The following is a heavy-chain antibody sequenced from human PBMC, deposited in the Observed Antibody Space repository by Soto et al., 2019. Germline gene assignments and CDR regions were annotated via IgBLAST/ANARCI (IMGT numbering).Heavy chain of an antibody. J-gene: IGHJ4*02. D-gene: IGHD3-22*01. CDR3: ARTYDSNGYANEFDS. CDR2: IYDNGIT. CDR1: GRSITSYY. Sequence: QVVLQESGPGLVKPSETLSLTCSASGRSITSYYWSWVRQPPGKGLEWIGYIYDNGITSQNPSLKSRVTMSADTSQNQFSLKLTSVTGADTAVYYCARTYDSNGYANEFDSWGQGILVTVTS. V-gene: IGHV4-59*12.